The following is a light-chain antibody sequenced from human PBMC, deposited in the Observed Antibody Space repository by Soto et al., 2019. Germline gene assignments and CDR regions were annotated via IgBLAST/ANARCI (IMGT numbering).Light chain of an antibody. V-gene: IGKV3-15*01. CDR3: LHYIDWRRT. Sequence: EIVMTQSPATLSVSPGERATLSCRASQSVSSNLAWYQQKPGQAPRLLIYGASTRATGIPARFSGSGSGTEFTLTISSLQSEDFAVYYCLHYIDWRRTFGQGTKVEIK. J-gene: IGKJ1*01. CDR2: GAS. CDR1: QSVSSN.